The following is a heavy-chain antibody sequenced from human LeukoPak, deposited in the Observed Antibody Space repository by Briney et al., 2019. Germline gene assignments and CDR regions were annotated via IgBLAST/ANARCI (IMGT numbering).Heavy chain of an antibody. J-gene: IGHJ5*02. Sequence: ASVKVSCKASRYTFTSYYMNCVRQAPGQGLEWMGIINPSSGRTTYAQKFQGRVTMTTDTSTSTVYMELTSMRSEDTAVFYCARGGLPARSWFDPWGQGTLVTVSS. CDR3: ARGGLPARSWFDP. CDR2: INPSSGRT. CDR1: RYTFTSYY. D-gene: IGHD3/OR15-3a*01. V-gene: IGHV1-46*01.